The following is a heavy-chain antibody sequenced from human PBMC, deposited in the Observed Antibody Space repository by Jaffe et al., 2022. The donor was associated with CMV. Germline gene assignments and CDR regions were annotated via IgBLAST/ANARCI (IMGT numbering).Heavy chain of an antibody. CDR1: GFIFSSYE. Sequence: EVQLVESGGGLVQPGGSLRLSCTASGFIFSSYEMNWVRQAPGKGLEWVSYISSRGNTVNYAGSVKGRFFISRDNAKNSLYLQMNSLRVEDTAVYYCARATPSGYYGINSPFDSWGQGTLVTVSS. J-gene: IGHJ4*02. CDR3: ARATPSGYYGINSPFDS. D-gene: IGHD3-10*01. CDR2: ISSRGNTV. V-gene: IGHV3-48*03.